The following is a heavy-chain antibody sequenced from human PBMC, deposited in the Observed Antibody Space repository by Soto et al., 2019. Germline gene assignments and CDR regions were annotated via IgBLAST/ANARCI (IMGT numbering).Heavy chain of an antibody. CDR1: GFTFSSYA. Sequence: EVQLLESGGGLVQPGGSLRLSCAASGFTFSSYAMRWVRQAPGKGLEWVSAISGSGGSMYYADSVKGRFTISRDNSKNTLYPHMNSLRAEDTAVYYCARRGSGSYYDYWGQGTLVTVSS. V-gene: IGHV3-23*01. D-gene: IGHD1-26*01. J-gene: IGHJ4*02. CDR3: ARRGSGSYYDY. CDR2: ISGSGGSM.